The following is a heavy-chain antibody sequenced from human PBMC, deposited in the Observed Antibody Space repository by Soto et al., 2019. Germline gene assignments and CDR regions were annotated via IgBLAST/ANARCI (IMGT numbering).Heavy chain of an antibody. Sequence: QVQLVESGGGVVQPGRSLRLSCEASGFTFRDYAMHWVRQAPGKGLEWVAAIPSDGSAQHYADSVKGRFSISRDNSKNTVAPQMDRLRPEDAARYHCARAGAGQGRSACTWADYWGQGTLVTVSS. CDR1: GFTFRDYA. CDR3: ARAGAGQGRSACTWADY. D-gene: IGHD2-8*01. V-gene: IGHV3-30-3*01. J-gene: IGHJ4*01. CDR2: IPSDGSAQ.